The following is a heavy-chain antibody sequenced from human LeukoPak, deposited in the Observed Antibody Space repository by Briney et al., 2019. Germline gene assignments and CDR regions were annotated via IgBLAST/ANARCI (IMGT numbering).Heavy chain of an antibody. Sequence: GGSLRLSCVVSGFTFSGSAVRWVRQASGKGLEWVGRIRSKANNYATAYAASVKGRFTISRDDSKNTAYLQMNSLKTEDTAVYYCTGDNFDSSVKFDYCGQGTLVTVSS. J-gene: IGHJ4*02. V-gene: IGHV3-73*01. D-gene: IGHD3-22*01. CDR1: GFTFSGSA. CDR3: TGDNFDSSVKFDY. CDR2: IRSKANNYAT.